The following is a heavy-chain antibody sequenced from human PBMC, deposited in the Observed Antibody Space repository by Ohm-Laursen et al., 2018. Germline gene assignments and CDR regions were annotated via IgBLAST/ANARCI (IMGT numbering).Heavy chain of an antibody. J-gene: IGHJ6*02. Sequence: SLRLSCTASGFTFSSYSMNWVRQAPGKGLEWVSYISSSGSTIYYADSVKGRFTISRDNAKNSLYLQMNSLRAEDTAVYYCAAQDSYYYGMDVWGRGTTVTVSS. CDR1: GFTFSSYS. V-gene: IGHV3-48*03. CDR3: AAQDSYYYGMDV. CDR2: ISSSGSTI.